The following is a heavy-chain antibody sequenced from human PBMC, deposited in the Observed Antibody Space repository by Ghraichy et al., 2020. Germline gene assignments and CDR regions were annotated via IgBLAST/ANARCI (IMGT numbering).Heavy chain of an antibody. J-gene: IGHJ4*02. V-gene: IGHV4-59*08. Sequence: SETLSLTCTVSGGSISSYYWSWIRQPPGKGLEWIGYIHYSGSTKYNPSLKSRVTISVDTSKKQFSLKLSSVTAADTAVYYCARLVAVVAASSVYYFDYWGQGTLVTVSS. CDR1: GGSISSYY. D-gene: IGHD2-15*01. CDR3: ARLVAVVAASSVYYFDY. CDR2: IHYSGST.